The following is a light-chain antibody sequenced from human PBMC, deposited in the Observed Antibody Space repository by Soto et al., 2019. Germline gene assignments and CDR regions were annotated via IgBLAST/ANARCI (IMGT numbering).Light chain of an antibody. J-gene: IGLJ1*01. Sequence: QSVLTQPPSASGTPGQRVTISCSGSSSNIAPNTVNWYQHLPGAAPQLLIFANDRRPSGVPDRFSGSRSGTSASLAISGLQSEDEAGYYCAAWDDSLNGYVFGTGTKVTVL. CDR2: AND. CDR3: AAWDDSLNGYV. CDR1: SSNIAPNT. V-gene: IGLV1-44*01.